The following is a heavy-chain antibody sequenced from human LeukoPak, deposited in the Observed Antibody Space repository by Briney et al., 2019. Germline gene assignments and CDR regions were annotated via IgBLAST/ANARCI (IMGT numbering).Heavy chain of an antibody. Sequence: ASVKVSCKASGYTFTNYAMNWVRQAPGQGLEWMGWIDTNTGNPTYAQGFTGRFVFSLDTSVSTAFLQISSLEAEDTAVYYCARVLSSGYAIGFDYWGQGTLVTV. CDR2: IDTNTGNP. J-gene: IGHJ4*02. D-gene: IGHD5-12*01. CDR3: ARVLSSGYAIGFDY. V-gene: IGHV7-4-1*02. CDR1: GYTFTNYA.